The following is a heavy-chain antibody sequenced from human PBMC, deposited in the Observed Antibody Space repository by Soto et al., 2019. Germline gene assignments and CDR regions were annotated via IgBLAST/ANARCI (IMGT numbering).Heavy chain of an antibody. V-gene: IGHV4-31*03. CDR2: SYYRGST. Sequence: SETLSLTCSVSGVSITSAAHYWTWIRQRPGKGLEWIGYSYYRGSTYYNASLKSRVTISVDTSKNHFSLKPTSVTAADTAVYYCAREFPSRFEPGVQGTLVTVSS. CDR3: AREFPSRFEP. J-gene: IGHJ5*02. CDR1: GVSITSAAHY.